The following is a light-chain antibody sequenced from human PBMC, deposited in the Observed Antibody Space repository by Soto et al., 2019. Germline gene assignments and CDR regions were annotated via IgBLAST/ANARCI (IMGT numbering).Light chain of an antibody. CDR2: DAS. CDR1: QSVSIY. Sequence: EIVLTQSPATLSLSPGERATLSCRASQSVSIYLAWYQQKPGQAPRLLIYDASNRATGIPAKFSGSGSGTDFTLTISSLEPEDSAVYYCQQRSTSPPWITFGQGTRLEIK. CDR3: QQRSTSPPWIT. V-gene: IGKV3-11*01. J-gene: IGKJ5*01.